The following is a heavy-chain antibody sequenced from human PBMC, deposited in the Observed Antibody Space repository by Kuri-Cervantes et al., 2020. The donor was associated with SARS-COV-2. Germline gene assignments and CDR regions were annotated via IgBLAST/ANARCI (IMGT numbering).Heavy chain of an antibody. CDR2: IYYSGST. CDR3: ARARLDCRTWYYFDY. V-gene: IGHV4-39*07. J-gene: IGHJ4*02. D-gene: IGHD2-21*01. Sequence: SETLSLTCTVSGGSISSSSYYWGWIRQPPGKGLEWIGSIYYSGSTYYNPSLKSRVTISVDTSKNQFSLKLSSVTAADTAVYYCARARLDCRTWYYFDYWGQGTLVTVSS. CDR1: GGSISSSSYY.